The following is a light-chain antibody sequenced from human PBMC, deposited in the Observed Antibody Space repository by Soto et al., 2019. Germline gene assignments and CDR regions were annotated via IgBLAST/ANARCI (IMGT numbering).Light chain of an antibody. CDR2: GAS. Sequence: EVGRTQSTATLSVSLGDRATLSCRATQNVRTNLAWYQQKPGQAPRLLIYGASTRATGVPARFSGSGSGTEFTLTISSLQSEDSAVYTCQQYNNWPPWTFGHATKVDI. CDR3: QQYNNWPPWT. V-gene: IGKV3-15*01. J-gene: IGKJ1*01. CDR1: QNVRTN.